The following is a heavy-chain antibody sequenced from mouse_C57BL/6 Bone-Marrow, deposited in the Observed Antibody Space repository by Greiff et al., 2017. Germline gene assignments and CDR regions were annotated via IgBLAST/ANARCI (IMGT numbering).Heavy chain of an antibody. V-gene: IGHV1-59*01. CDR2: IDPSDSYT. J-gene: IGHJ1*03. Sequence: VQLQQPGAELVRPGTSVKLSCKASGYTFTSYWMHWVKQRPGQGLEWIGVIDPSDSYTNYNQKFKGKATLTVDKSSSTAYMQLSSLASEDSAVYYCARLRHWYFDVWGTGTTVTVSS. CDR3: ARLRHWYFDV. D-gene: IGHD2-12*01. CDR1: GYTFTSYW.